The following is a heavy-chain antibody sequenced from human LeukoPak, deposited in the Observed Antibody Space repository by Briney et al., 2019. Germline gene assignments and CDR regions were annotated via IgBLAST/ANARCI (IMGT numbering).Heavy chain of an antibody. CDR1: GYTFTGYY. V-gene: IGHV1-2*02. CDR2: INPNSGGT. J-gene: IGHJ3*02. CDR3: ARESPGSYKTVVIVARGHDAFDM. D-gene: IGHD3-22*01. Sequence: ASVKVSCKASGYTFTGYYMHWVRQAPGQGLEWMGWINPNSGGTNYAQKFQGRVTLTRDTSTSTVYMNVSNLRSEDTAVYYCARESPGSYKTVVIVARGHDAFDMWGQGTMVTVSS.